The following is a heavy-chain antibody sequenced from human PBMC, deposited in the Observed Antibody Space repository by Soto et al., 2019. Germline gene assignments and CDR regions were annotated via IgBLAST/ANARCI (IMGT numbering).Heavy chain of an antibody. Sequence: QVQLVESGGGVVRPGRSLRLSCAASGFTFSSYGMHWVRQAPGKGLEWVAVIWYDGSNIYYADSVKGRFTISRDNSTNTLYLQMTGLRAEDTAVYYCARCRGIQLWLLIDYWGRGTLVPVSS. CDR1: GFTFSSYG. CDR2: IWYDGSNI. V-gene: IGHV3-33*01. D-gene: IGHD5-18*01. CDR3: ARCRGIQLWLLIDY. J-gene: IGHJ4*02.